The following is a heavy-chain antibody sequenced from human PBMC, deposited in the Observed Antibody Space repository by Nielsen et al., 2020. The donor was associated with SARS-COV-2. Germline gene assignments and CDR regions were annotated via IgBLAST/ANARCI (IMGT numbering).Heavy chain of an antibody. V-gene: IGHV1-69*06. J-gene: IGHJ4*02. D-gene: IGHD6-13*01. CDR2: IIPIFGTA. CDR1: GYTFSNYY. Sequence: SVKVSCKAVGYTFSNYYLHWVRQAPGQGLEWMGGIIPIFGTANYAQKFQGRVTITADRYTSTAYMELSSLTSEDTAIYYCATYSTTQEFRDYWGQGTLVTVSS. CDR3: ATYSTTQEFRDY.